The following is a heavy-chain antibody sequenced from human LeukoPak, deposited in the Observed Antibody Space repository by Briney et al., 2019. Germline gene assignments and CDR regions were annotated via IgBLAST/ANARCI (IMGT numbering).Heavy chain of an antibody. CDR2: IGTAGDT. CDR1: GFTFSSYD. Sequence: GGSLRLSCAASGFTFSSYDMHWVRHATGKGLEWVSAIGTAGDTYYPGSVKGRFTISRENAKNSLYLQMNGLRAGDTAVYYCAREGRDGYSQSFDYWGQGTLVTVSS. CDR3: AREGRDGYSQSFDY. J-gene: IGHJ4*02. V-gene: IGHV3-13*01. D-gene: IGHD5-24*01.